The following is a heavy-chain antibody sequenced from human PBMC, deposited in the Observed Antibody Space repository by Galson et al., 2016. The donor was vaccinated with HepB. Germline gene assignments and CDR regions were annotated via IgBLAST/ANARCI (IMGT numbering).Heavy chain of an antibody. J-gene: IGHJ5*02. CDR1: GFAFSSHW. D-gene: IGHD4-23*01. Sequence: SLRLSCAASGFAFSSHWMHWVRQDLGKGLVWVSRINSDGTISNYADSVKGRFTISRDNAKNTLYLQMNSLRAEDTAVYFCVRDHSVVPTTAYSWFDPWGQGALVTVSS. V-gene: IGHV3-74*01. CDR3: VRDHSVVPTTAYSWFDP. CDR2: INSDGTIS.